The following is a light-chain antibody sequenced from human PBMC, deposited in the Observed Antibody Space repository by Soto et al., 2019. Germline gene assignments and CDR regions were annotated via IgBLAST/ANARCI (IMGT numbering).Light chain of an antibody. CDR1: SSNIGAGYD. V-gene: IGLV1-40*01. CDR3: QSYDSSLRNYV. Sequence: QSVLTQPPSVSGAPGQRVTISCTGSSSNIGAGYDVHWYQQLPGTAPKLLIYGNSNRPSGVPDRFSCSKSGTSASLAITGLQAEDEADYYCQSYDSSLRNYVFGTGTKVTVL. CDR2: GNS. J-gene: IGLJ1*01.